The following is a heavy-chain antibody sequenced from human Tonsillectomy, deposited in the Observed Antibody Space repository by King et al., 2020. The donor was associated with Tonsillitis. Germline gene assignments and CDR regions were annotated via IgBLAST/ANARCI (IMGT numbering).Heavy chain of an antibody. V-gene: IGHV3-30-3*01. Sequence: VQLVESGGGVVQPGRSLRLSCAASGFTFSSHAMHWVRQAPGKGLEWVAAISYDGNSKYYADSVKGRFTISRDNSKNTLYLQMNSLRAEDTAVFYCARDVPQRTGWVFAFDPWGQGTLVTVSS. D-gene: IGHD3/OR15-3a*01. J-gene: IGHJ5*02. CDR1: GFTFSSHA. CDR3: ARDVPQRTGWVFAFDP. CDR2: ISYDGNSK.